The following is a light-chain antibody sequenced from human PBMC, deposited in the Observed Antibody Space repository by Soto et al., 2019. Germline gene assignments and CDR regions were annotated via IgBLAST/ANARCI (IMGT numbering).Light chain of an antibody. V-gene: IGLV2-14*01. Sequence: QSALTQPASVPGSPGQSITISCTGTSSDVGGYNYVSWYQQHPGKAPKLMIYEVNNRPSGVSNRFSGSKSGNTASLTISGLQAEDEAAYYCTSYGTGSTVFGTGTKVTVL. J-gene: IGLJ1*01. CDR2: EVN. CDR3: TSYGTGSTV. CDR1: SSDVGGYNY.